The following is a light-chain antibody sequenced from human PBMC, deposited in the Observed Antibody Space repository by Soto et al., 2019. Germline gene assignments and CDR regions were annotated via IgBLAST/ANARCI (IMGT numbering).Light chain of an antibody. CDR2: GAS. CDR1: QSVSSN. CDR3: QQYNNWPPWT. Sequence: EIVMTQSPATLSVSPGERATLSCRASQSVSSNLAWYQQKPGQAPRLLIYGASTRATGIPARFSGSGSGTEFTITISSLQSEDLEVYYCQQYNNWPPWTFGQGTKVEIK. V-gene: IGKV3-15*01. J-gene: IGKJ1*01.